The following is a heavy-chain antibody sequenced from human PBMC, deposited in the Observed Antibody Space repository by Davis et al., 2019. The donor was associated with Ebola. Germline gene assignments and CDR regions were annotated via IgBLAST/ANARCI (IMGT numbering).Heavy chain of an antibody. D-gene: IGHD3-3*01. CDR3: ARLITIFGVVTRGWFDP. CDR2: IIPIFGTA. CDR1: GGTFSSYA. V-gene: IGHV1-69*13. J-gene: IGHJ5*02. Sequence: SVKVSCKASGGTFSSYAISWVRQAPGQGLEWMGGIIPIFGTANYAQKFQGRVTITADESTSTAYMELSSLRSEDTAVYYCARLITIFGVVTRGWFDPWGQGTLVTVSS.